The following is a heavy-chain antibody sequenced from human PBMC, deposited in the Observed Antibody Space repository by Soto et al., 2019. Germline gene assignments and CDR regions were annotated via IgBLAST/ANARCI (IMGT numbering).Heavy chain of an antibody. CDR3: ASSGWPPLGAFDI. V-gene: IGHV1-69*13. J-gene: IGHJ3*02. CDR1: GGTFSSYA. D-gene: IGHD6-19*01. Sequence: SVKVSCKASGGTFSSYAISWVRQAPGQGLEWMGGIIPIFGTANYAQKFQGRVTITADESTSTAYMELSSLRSEDTAVYYCASSGWPPLGAFDIWGQGTMVTVS. CDR2: IIPIFGTA.